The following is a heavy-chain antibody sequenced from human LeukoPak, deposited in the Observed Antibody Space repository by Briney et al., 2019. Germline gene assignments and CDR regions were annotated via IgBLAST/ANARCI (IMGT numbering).Heavy chain of an antibody. CDR1: GYTFTSYY. CDR2: INPSGGST. Sequence: ASVKVSCKASGYTFTSYYIHWVRQPPGQGLEWMGMINPSGGSTSYAQKFQGRVTMTRDTSTCTLYMELSSLRSDDTAMYYCARTTGSYDYWGQGTLVTVSS. V-gene: IGHV1-46*01. CDR3: ARTTGSYDY. J-gene: IGHJ4*02. D-gene: IGHD1-26*01.